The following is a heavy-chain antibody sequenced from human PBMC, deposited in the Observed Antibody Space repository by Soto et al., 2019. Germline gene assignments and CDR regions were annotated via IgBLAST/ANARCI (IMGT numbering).Heavy chain of an antibody. V-gene: IGHV3-23*01. D-gene: IGHD2-15*01. CDR2: ISGSGGST. J-gene: IGHJ4*02. Sequence: GGSLRLSCAASGFTFSSYAMSWVRQAPGKGLEWVSAISGSGGSTYYADSVKGRFTISRDNSKNTLYLQMNSLRAEDTAVYYCAKVPPLYCSGGSCPPDHWGQGTQVTVSS. CDR3: AKVPPLYCSGGSCPPDH. CDR1: GFTFSSYA.